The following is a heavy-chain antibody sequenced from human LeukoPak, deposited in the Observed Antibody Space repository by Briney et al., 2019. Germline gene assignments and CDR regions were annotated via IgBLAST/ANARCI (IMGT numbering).Heavy chain of an antibody. CDR3: AKGLSSSWYAGIDY. V-gene: IGHV3-43D*03. CDR2: ISWDGGST. D-gene: IGHD6-13*01. Sequence: PGGSLRLSCAASGFTFDDFAMHWVRQAPGRGLEWVSLISWDGGSTYYADSVKGRFTISRDNSKNSLYLQMNSLRSEDTAFYYCAKGLSSSWYAGIDYWGQGTLVTVSS. J-gene: IGHJ4*02. CDR1: GFTFDDFA.